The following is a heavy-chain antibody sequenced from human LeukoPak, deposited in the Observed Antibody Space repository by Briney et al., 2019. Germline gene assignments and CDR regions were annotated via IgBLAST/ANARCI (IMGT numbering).Heavy chain of an antibody. D-gene: IGHD1-26*01. CDR2: INPNSGGT. V-gene: IGHV1-2*02. CDR1: GYTFTGYY. CDR3: ARAPGRYSGSYYLNDAFDI. J-gene: IGHJ3*02. Sequence: ASVKVSCKASGYTFTGYYMHWVRQAPGQGLECMGWINPNSGGTNYAQKFQGRVTMTRDTSISTAYMELSRLRSDDTAVYYCARAPGRYSGSYYLNDAFDIWGQGTMVTVSS.